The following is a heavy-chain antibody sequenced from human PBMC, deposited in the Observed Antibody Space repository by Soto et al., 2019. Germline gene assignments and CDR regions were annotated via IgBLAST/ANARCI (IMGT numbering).Heavy chain of an antibody. CDR2: ISAYNGNT. Sequence: AASVKVSCKASGYTFASYGISWVRQAPGQGLEWMGWISAYNGNTNYAQKLQGRVTMTTDTSTSTAYMELRSLRSDDTAVYYCARDRLLYYDSSGFIDYWGQGTLVTVSS. V-gene: IGHV1-18*01. CDR1: GYTFASYG. CDR3: ARDRLLYYDSSGFIDY. J-gene: IGHJ4*02. D-gene: IGHD3-22*01.